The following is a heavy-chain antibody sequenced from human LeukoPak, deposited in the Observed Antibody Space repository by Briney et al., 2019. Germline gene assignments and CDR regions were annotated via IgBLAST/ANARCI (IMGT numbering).Heavy chain of an antibody. J-gene: IGHJ6*02. CDR2: IYYSGST. V-gene: IGHV4-61*08. CDR1: GGSISSGGYS. CDR3: ASSSRPHDYYYYYGMDV. Sequence: SETLSLTCAVSGGSISSGGYSWSWIRQPPGKGLEWIGYIYYSGSTNYNPSLKSRVTISVDTSKNQFSLKLSSVTAADTAVYYCASSSRPHDYYYYYGMDVWGQGTTVTVSS. D-gene: IGHD6-13*01.